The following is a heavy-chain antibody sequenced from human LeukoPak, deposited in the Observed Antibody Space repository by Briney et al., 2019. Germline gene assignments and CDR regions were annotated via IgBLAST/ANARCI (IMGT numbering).Heavy chain of an antibody. D-gene: IGHD5-12*01. CDR3: ARDWGYSGYDRYYYYGMDV. J-gene: IGHJ6*02. V-gene: IGHV3-48*03. CDR1: GFTFSSYE. CDR2: ISSSGSTI. Sequence: GGSLRLSCAASGFTFSSYEMNWVRQAPGKGLEWVSYISSSGSTIYYADSVKGRFTISRDNAENSLYLQMNSLRAEDTAVYYCARDWGYSGYDRYYYYGMDVWGQGTTVTVSS.